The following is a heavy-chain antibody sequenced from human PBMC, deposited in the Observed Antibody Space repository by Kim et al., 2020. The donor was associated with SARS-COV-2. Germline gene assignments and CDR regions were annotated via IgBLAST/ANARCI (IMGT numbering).Heavy chain of an antibody. CDR3: AKDLGPYHYYYDSSGYLGY. CDR2: ISGSGGST. CDR1: GFTFSSYA. V-gene: IGHV3-23*01. Sequence: GGSLRLSCAASGFTFSSYAMSWVRQAPGKGLEWVSAISGSGGSTYYADSVKGRFTISRDNSKNTLYLQMNSLRAEDTAVYYCAKDLGPYHYYYDSSGYLGYWGQGTLVTVSS. J-gene: IGHJ4*02. D-gene: IGHD3-22*01.